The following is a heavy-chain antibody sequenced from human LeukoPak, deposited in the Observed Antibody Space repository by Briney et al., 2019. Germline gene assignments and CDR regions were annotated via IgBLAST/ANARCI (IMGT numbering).Heavy chain of an antibody. D-gene: IGHD1-26*01. J-gene: IGHJ4*02. CDR3: AKDQGSYYVTGTDY. Sequence: GGSLRLSCAASGFTFSSYGMHWVRQAPGKGLEWVAVISYDGSNKYYADSVKGRFTISRDNSKNTLYLQMNSLRAEDTAVYYCAKDQGSYYVTGTDYWGQGTLVTVSS. V-gene: IGHV3-30*18. CDR1: GFTFSSYG. CDR2: ISYDGSNK.